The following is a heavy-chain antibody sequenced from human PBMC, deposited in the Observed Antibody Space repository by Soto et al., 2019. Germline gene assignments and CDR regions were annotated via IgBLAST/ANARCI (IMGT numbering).Heavy chain of an antibody. CDR2: ISASGSTI. D-gene: IGHD6-19*01. V-gene: IGHV3-48*03. J-gene: IGHJ4*02. Sequence: EVQLVESGGGLVQPGGSLRLCCAASGFNFSSYEMNWVRQAPGKGLEWVSYISASGSTIYYADSVKGRFTISRDNAKNSQYLQMSSLRAEDTAVYYCAREFSSGWYGEVDSWGQGTLVAVSS. CDR1: GFNFSSYE. CDR3: AREFSSGWYGEVDS.